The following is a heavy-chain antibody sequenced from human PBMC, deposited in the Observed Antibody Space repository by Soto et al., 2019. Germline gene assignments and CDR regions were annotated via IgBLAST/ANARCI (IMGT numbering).Heavy chain of an antibody. J-gene: IGHJ5*02. CDR3: ARGRGNRAAARWFDP. V-gene: IGHV4-34*01. CDR1: GGSFSSYY. D-gene: IGHD6-13*01. Sequence: SETLSLTCAVYGGSFSSYYWNWIRQPPGKGLEWIGEINHSGSTNYNPSLKSRVTISVDTSKNQFSLKLSSVTAADTAVYYCARGRGNRAAARWFDPWGQGTLVTVSS. CDR2: INHSGST.